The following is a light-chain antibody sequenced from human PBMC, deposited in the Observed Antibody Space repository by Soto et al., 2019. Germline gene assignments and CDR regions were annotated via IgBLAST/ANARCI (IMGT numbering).Light chain of an antibody. V-gene: IGLV1-44*01. CDR1: SSNIGSDT. Sequence: QSVLTQPPSASGTPGQRVTISCSGSSSNIGSDTVNWYQQLPGTAPKLLIYRNNQRPSGVPDRFSGSKSGTSASLAISGLQSEDEADYYCAAWDDSLNVHVFGTGTKLTVL. CDR3: AAWDDSLNVHV. J-gene: IGLJ1*01. CDR2: RNN.